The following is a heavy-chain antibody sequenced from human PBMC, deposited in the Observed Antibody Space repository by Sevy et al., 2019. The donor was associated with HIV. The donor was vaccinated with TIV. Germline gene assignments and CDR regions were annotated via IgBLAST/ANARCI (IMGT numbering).Heavy chain of an antibody. J-gene: IGHJ4*02. CDR1: GFSVGSYS. CDR2: LSFGCGRI. V-gene: IGHV3-23*01. Sequence: GGSLRLSCAASGFSVGSYSMNWVRQAPGKGLEWVSTLSFGCGRINHADSVQGRFTMSRDDSKKTVYLEMNSLRAEDTAVYYCAREGCTRPHDHWGQGTLVTVSS. CDR3: AREGCTRPHDH. D-gene: IGHD2-8*01.